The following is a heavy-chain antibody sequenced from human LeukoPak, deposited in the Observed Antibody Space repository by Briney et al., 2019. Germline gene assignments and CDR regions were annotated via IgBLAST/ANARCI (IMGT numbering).Heavy chain of an antibody. CDR2: IRSDGSNK. CDR1: GFTFSDYY. V-gene: IGHV3-30*02. J-gene: IGHJ4*02. Sequence: GGSLRLSCAASGFTFSDYYMSWIRQAPGKGLEWMAFIRSDGSNKYYTDSVKGRFIISRDSSKNTLYLQMNSLRADDTAVYYCARDGAYSWGQGTLVTVSS. CDR3: ARDGAYS.